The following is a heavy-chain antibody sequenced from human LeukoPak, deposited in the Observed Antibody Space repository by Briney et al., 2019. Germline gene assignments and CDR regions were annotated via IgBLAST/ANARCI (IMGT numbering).Heavy chain of an antibody. Sequence: GGSLRLSCVASGFTFITYGMHWVRQAPGKGLEWVAFIRYNGNNEYYGDSVRGRFTISRDNSKNTLYLQMNTLRAEDTAVYYCAKDGLADYYDTSGYYTKDYYYYYMDVWGIGTTVTISS. D-gene: IGHD3-22*01. CDR1: GFTFITYG. CDR3: AKDGLADYYDTSGYYTKDYYYYYMDV. CDR2: IRYNGNNE. V-gene: IGHV3-30*02. J-gene: IGHJ6*03.